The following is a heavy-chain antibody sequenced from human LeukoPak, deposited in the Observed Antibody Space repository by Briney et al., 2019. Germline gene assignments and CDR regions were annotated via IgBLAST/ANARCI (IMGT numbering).Heavy chain of an antibody. CDR2: IYYSGST. CDR3: ARGISSGWTLYYFDY. V-gene: IGHV4-59*01. Sequence: SETLSLTCTVSSGSISSYYWSWIRQPPGKGLEWIGYIYYSGSTNYNPSLKSRVTISVDTSKNQFSLKLSSVTAADTAVYYCARGISSGWTLYYFDYWGQGTLVTVSS. D-gene: IGHD6-19*01. CDR1: SGSISSYY. J-gene: IGHJ4*02.